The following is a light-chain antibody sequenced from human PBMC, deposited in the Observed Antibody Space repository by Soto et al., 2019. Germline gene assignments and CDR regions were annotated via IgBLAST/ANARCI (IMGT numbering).Light chain of an antibody. CDR2: EVN. V-gene: IGLV2-14*01. J-gene: IGLJ2*01. CDR1: SSDVGAYNY. Sequence: QSVLTQPASVSGSPGQSITISCTGTSSDVGAYNYVSWYQQHPGKAPKLMIYEVNNRPSGVSNRFSGSKSANTASLTISGLQAEDEADYYCSSHTTSSLPGIFGGGTKVTVL. CDR3: SSHTTSSLPGI.